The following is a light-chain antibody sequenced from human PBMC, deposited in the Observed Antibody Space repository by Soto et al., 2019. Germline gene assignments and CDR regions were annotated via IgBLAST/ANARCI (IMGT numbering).Light chain of an antibody. Sequence: QAVVTQEPSLTVSPGGTVTLTCASSTGAVTSDSYPNWVQQKPGQAPRALIYSTSNSHSWTPARFSGSLLGGKAALTLSGVQPEDEAEYYCLLYFGSSQIFGGGTKVTVL. CDR3: LLYFGSSQI. V-gene: IGLV7-43*01. J-gene: IGLJ2*01. CDR2: STS. CDR1: TGAVTSDSY.